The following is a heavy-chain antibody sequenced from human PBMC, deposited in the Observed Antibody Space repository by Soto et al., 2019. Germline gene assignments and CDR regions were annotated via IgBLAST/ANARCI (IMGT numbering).Heavy chain of an antibody. V-gene: IGHV1-3*01. J-gene: IGHJ4*01. Sequence: ASVKVSCKAAGYTFTSYAVHWGRQAPGQRLEWIGWINPYNGNTLNAQNLQGRVTLTTDTSTSTAYMELRSLRSDDTAIYYCARDPGAATFDYWGQGTLVTVSS. CDR2: INPYNGNT. CDR1: GYTFTSYA. D-gene: IGHD1-26*01. CDR3: ARDPGAATFDY.